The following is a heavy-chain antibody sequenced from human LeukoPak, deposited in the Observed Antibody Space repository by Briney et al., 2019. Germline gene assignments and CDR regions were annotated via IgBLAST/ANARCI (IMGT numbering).Heavy chain of an antibody. J-gene: IGHJ4*02. CDR1: GDSVSSNSAA. CDR3: ARSITMVRGVIIGHDY. V-gene: IGHV6-1*01. Sequence: SQTLSLTCAISGDSVSSNSAAWNWIRQSPSRGLEWLGRTYYRSKWYNDYAVSVKSRITINPDTSKNQFSLQLNSVTPEDTAVYYCARSITMVRGVIIGHDYWCQGTLVTVSS. D-gene: IGHD3-10*01. CDR2: TYYRSKWYN.